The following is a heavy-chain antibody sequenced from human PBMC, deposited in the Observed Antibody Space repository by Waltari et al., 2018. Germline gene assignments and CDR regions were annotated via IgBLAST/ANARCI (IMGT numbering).Heavy chain of an antibody. Sequence: QVQLQESGPGLVKPSEPLSLTCTVSGDSVSRGRYYWSWVRQPPGKGLEWIGYMSHSGSTNYNPSLKSRVTISLDTSKNQLSLRLTSVSAADTAVYYCARDTYYFDSGSSTWGHGTLVTVSS. CDR2: MSHSGST. V-gene: IGHV4-61*01. J-gene: IGHJ5*01. CDR3: ARDTYYFDSGSST. CDR1: GDSVSRGRYY. D-gene: IGHD3-10*01.